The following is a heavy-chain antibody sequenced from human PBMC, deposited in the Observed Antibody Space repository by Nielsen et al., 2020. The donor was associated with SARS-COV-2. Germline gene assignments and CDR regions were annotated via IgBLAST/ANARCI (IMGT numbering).Heavy chain of an antibody. CDR2: ISAYNGNT. J-gene: IGHJ4*02. D-gene: IGHD3-3*01. V-gene: IGHV1-18*01. Sequence: ASVKVSCKASGGTFSSYAISWVRQAPGQGLELMGWISAYNGNTNYAQKLQGRVTMTTDTSTSTAYMELRSLRSDDTAVYYCARDPFVWYDFWSGYYRGDNQVDTELFFDYWGQGTLVTVSS. CDR1: GGTFSSYA. CDR3: ARDPFVWYDFWSGYYRGDNQVDTELFFDY.